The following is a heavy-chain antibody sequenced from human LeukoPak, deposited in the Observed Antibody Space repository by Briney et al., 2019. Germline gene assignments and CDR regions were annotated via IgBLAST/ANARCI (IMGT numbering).Heavy chain of an antibody. Sequence: SETLSLTCTVSGYSISSGYYWGWIRQPPGKGLEWIGSIYHSGSTYYNPSLKSRVTISVDTSKNQFSLKLSSVTAADTAVYYCARFLGLGIVNYWGQGTLVTVSS. D-gene: IGHD7-27*01. CDR2: IYHSGST. CDR3: ARFLGLGIVNY. CDR1: GYSISSGYY. V-gene: IGHV4-38-2*02. J-gene: IGHJ4*02.